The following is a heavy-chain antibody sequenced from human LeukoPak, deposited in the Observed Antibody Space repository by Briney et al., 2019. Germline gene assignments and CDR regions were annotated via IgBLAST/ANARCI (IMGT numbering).Heavy chain of an antibody. J-gene: IGHJ4*02. CDR3: ADDFGD. Sequence: PSETLSLTCSVSGASVSSYYRTWIRQPAGKGLEWIGRIYPSGTTHYNPSLKSRVTMSVDTSKNQFSLKLTSVTAADTAVYYCADDFGDWGQGTLVTVSS. CDR1: GASVSSYY. V-gene: IGHV4-4*07. CDR2: IYPSGTT. D-gene: IGHD4-17*01.